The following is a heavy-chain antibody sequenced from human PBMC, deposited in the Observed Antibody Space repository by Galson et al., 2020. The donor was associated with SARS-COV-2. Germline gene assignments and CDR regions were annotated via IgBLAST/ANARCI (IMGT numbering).Heavy chain of an antibody. D-gene: IGHD1-26*01. CDR1: GFTFSSYA. J-gene: IGHJ4*02. V-gene: IGHV3-30*01. Sequence: GGSLRLSCAASGFTFSSYAMHWVRQAPGKGLEWVAVISYDGSNKYYADSVKGRFTISRDNSKNTLYLQMNSLRAEDTAVYYCARPFSGSYYGPFDYWGQGTLVTVSS. CDR2: ISYDGSNK. CDR3: ARPFSGSYYGPFDY.